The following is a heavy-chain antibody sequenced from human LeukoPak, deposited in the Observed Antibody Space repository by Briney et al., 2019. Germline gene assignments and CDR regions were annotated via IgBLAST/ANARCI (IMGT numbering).Heavy chain of an antibody. Sequence: GGSLRLSCAASGFTFKNNWMHWVHQAPGKGLMWVSRINTDGTRTTYADSVRGRFTISRDNAKSTLYLQMSSLKAEDTAVYYCARIIGYSNQFDYWGQGTLVTVSS. J-gene: IGHJ4*02. V-gene: IGHV3-74*01. D-gene: IGHD5-18*01. CDR3: ARIIGYSNQFDY. CDR2: INTDGTRT. CDR1: GFTFKNNW.